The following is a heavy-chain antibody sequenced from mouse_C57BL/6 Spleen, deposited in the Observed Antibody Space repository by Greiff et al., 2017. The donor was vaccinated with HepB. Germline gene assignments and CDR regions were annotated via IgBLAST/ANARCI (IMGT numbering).Heavy chain of an antibody. CDR3: ARGDGYDDY. Sequence: QVQLQQPGAELVRPGSSVKLSCKASGYTFTSYWMHWVKQRPIQGLEWIGNIDPSDSETHYNQKFKDKATLTVDKSSSTAYMQLSSLASEDSAVYYCARGDGYDDYWGQSTTLTVSS. CDR1: GYTFTSYW. D-gene: IGHD2-2*01. CDR2: IDPSDSET. V-gene: IGHV1-52*01. J-gene: IGHJ2*01.